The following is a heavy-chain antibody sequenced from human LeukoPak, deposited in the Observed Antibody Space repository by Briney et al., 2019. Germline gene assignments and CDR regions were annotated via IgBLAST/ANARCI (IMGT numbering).Heavy chain of an antibody. CDR3: ARDVSGDYAFDF. CDR1: ESAFSNYG. D-gene: IGHD4-17*01. CDR2: IIPIFGTA. Sequence: GSSLKVSCKASESAFSNYGISWVRQAPGQGLEWMGGIIPIFGTANSAQKFQGRVTITADESRNTAYMELSSLRSEDTAVYYCARDVSGDYAFDFWGQGALVNVSS. V-gene: IGHV1-69*01. J-gene: IGHJ4*02.